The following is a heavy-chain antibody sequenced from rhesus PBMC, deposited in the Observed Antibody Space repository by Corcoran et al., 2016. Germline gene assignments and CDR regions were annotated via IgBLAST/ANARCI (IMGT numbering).Heavy chain of an antibody. CDR2: LHGSGGDT. D-gene: IGHD1-20*01. J-gene: IGHJ3*01. CDR3: AKMVSSWNNPAFDF. CDR1: GGSISDYS. V-gene: IGHV4-160*01. Sequence: QLQLQESGPGLVKPSETLSLTCVVSGGSISDYSWSWIRQSPGKGLDWIGRLHGSGGDTEYSPCLKSRVTISRDTSKNHLSLKLTSVTAADTAVYFCAKMVSSWNNPAFDFWGQGLRVTVSS.